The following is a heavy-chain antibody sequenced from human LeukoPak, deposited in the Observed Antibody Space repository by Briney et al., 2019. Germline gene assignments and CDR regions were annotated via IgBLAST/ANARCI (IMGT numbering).Heavy chain of an antibody. V-gene: IGHV3-48*04. CDR3: ARVHGGYSYGGYFDY. Sequence: GGSLRLSCTASGFTFSGYSMNWVRQAPGKGLEWVSYISSRSRVISYADSLKGRFTISRDNAKNSLYLQMNSLRAEDTAVYYCARVHGGYSYGGYFDYWGQGTLVTVSS. CDR1: GFTFSGYS. D-gene: IGHD5-18*01. CDR2: ISSRSRVI. J-gene: IGHJ4*02.